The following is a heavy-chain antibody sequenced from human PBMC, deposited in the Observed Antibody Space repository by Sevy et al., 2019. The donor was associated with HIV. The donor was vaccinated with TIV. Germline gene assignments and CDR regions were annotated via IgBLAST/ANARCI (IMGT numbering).Heavy chain of an antibody. CDR1: GGSISSYY. CDR2: VYYKGTT. Sequence: SETLSLTCTVSGGSISSYYWSWIRQPPGEGLEWIGFVYYKGTTNYNPSLKSRVTISVDTSKNQFSLRLTSVTAADTAVYYCARTTFDSWSGFHYYYFDSWGQGALVTVSS. CDR3: ARTTFDSWSGFHYYYFDS. J-gene: IGHJ4*02. V-gene: IGHV4-59*01. D-gene: IGHD3-3*01.